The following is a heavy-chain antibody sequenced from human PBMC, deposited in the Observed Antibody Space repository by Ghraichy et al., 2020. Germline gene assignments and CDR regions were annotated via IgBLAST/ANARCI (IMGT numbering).Heavy chain of an antibody. J-gene: IGHJ4*02. V-gene: IGHV2-5*02. CDR2: IYWDDDK. CDR3: AHTFYYDSSGNYLYYFDY. Sequence: SGPTLVKPTQTLTLTCTFSGFSLSTHGVGVGWIRQPPGKALEWLALIYWDDDKRYSPSLKCRLTITKDTSKNQVVLTMTNMDPVDTATYYCAHTFYYDSSGNYLYYFDYWGQGTLVTVSS. D-gene: IGHD3-22*01. CDR1: GFSLSTHGVG.